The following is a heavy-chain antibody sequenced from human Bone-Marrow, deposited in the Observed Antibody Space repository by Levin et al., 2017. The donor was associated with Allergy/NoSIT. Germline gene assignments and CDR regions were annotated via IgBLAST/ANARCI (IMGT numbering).Heavy chain of an antibody. Sequence: ASVKVSCKASGYTFTSYGISWVRQAPGQGLEWMGWISAYNGNTNYAQKLQGRVTMTTDTSTSTAYMELRSLRSDDTAVYYCARDRFPTYGSGSYSSPYYGMDVWGQGTTVTVSS. J-gene: IGHJ6*02. CDR3: ARDRFPTYGSGSYSSPYYGMDV. V-gene: IGHV1-18*01. CDR2: ISAYNGNT. D-gene: IGHD3-10*01. CDR1: GYTFTSYG.